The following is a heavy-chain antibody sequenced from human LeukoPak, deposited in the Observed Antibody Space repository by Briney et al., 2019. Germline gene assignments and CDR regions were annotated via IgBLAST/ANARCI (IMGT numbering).Heavy chain of an antibody. CDR1: GVSISSGCYY. D-gene: IGHD2-2*01. CDR2: IYTSGST. V-gene: IGHV4-61*02. CDR3: ARGETFSSAFDI. Sequence: SETLSLTCTVSGVSISSGCYYWSWIRQPAGKGLEWIGRIYTSGSTNYNPSLKSRVTISVDTSKNQFSLKLSSVTAADTAVYYCARGETFSSAFDIWGQGTMVTVSS. J-gene: IGHJ3*02.